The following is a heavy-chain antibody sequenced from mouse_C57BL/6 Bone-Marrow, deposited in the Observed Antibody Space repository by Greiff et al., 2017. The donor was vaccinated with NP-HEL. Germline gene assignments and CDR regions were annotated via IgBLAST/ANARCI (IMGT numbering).Heavy chain of an antibody. D-gene: IGHD1-1*01. CDR1: GFSLTSYG. V-gene: IGHV2-4*01. CDR2: IWSGGST. CDR3: AKTPYGEEFDV. J-gene: IGHJ1*03. Sequence: QVQLKESGPGLVQPSQSLSITCTVSGFSLTSYGVHWVRQPPGKGLEWLGVIWSGGSTDYNAAFISRLSISKDNSKSQVFFKMNSLQADDTAIYYCAKTPYGEEFDVWGTGTTVTVSS.